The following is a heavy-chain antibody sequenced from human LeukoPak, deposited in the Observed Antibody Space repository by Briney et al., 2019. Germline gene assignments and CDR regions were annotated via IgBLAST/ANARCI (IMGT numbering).Heavy chain of an antibody. Sequence: AGGSLRLSCAASGFTFSSYSMNWVRQAPGKGLEWVSSISSSSSYIYYADSVKGRSTISRDNAKNSLYLQMNSLRAEDTAVYYCARDNPSGSYNYYFDYWGQGTLVTVSS. CDR2: ISSSSSYI. CDR1: GFTFSSYS. CDR3: ARDNPSGSYNYYFDY. V-gene: IGHV3-21*01. J-gene: IGHJ4*02. D-gene: IGHD1-26*01.